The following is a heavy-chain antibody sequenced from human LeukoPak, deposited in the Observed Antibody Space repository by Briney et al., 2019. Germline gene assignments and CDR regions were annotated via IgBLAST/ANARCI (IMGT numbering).Heavy chain of an antibody. CDR2: ISSSSYI. V-gene: IGHV3-21*01. J-gene: IGHJ5*02. D-gene: IGHD6-13*01. CDR3: ARDLVAAAGSNWFDP. CDR1: GFTFSSYS. Sequence: GGSLRLSCAASGFTFSSYSMNWVRQAPGKGLEWVSSISSSSYIYYADSVKGRFTISRDNAKNSLYLQMNSLRAEDTAVYYCARDLVAAAGSNWFDPWGQGTLVTVSS.